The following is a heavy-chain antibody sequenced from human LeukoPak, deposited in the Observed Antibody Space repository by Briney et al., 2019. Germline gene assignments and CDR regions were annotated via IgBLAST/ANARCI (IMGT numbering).Heavy chain of an antibody. CDR2: INPSGGST. Sequence: ASVKVSCKASGYTFTSYYMHWVRQAPGQGLEWMGIINPSGGSTSYAQKFQGSVTMTRDTSTSTVYMELSSLRSEDTAVYYCARVALPYYYDSSAHPEGSFDYWGQGTLVTVSS. CDR1: GYTFTSYY. D-gene: IGHD3-22*01. V-gene: IGHV1-46*01. CDR3: ARVALPYYYDSSAHPEGSFDY. J-gene: IGHJ4*02.